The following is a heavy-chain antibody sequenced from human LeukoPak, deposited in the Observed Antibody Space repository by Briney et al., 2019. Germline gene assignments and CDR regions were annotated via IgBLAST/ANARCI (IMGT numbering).Heavy chain of an antibody. V-gene: IGHV3-49*03. CDR3: SRAQSGSGLGY. CDR1: GFSFADEA. J-gene: IGHJ4*02. CDR2: IRRKASGGAI. D-gene: IGHD6-25*01. Sequence: GGSLRLSCTTSGFSFADEAMSWFRQAPGKGLEWVGFIRRKASGGAIEYAASVKGRFTISRDDSNGIAYLQMNSLRAEDTAVYYCSRAQSGSGLGYWGQGTLATVSS.